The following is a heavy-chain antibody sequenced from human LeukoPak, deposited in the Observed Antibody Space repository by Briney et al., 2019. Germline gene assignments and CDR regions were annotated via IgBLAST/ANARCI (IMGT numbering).Heavy chain of an antibody. CDR3: AKEGIAAASLDY. V-gene: IGHV3-11*01. D-gene: IGHD6-13*01. Sequence: GGSLRLSCAASGFTFSDYYMSWIRQAPGKGLEWVSYISSSGSTIYYADSVKGRFTISRDNSKNSLYLQMNSLRTEDTALYYCAKEGIAAASLDYWGQGTLVTVSS. CDR1: GFTFSDYY. J-gene: IGHJ4*02. CDR2: ISSSGSTI.